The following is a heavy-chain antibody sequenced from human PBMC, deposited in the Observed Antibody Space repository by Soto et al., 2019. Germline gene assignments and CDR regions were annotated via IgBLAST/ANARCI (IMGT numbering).Heavy chain of an antibody. CDR3: ARDLGWLQFDY. D-gene: IGHD5-12*01. J-gene: IGHJ4*02. V-gene: IGHV1-3*05. Sequence: QVQLVQSGAEEKKPGASVKVSCKASGYTFSSCAMDWVRQGPGQRLEWMGWINAGNGNTKYSQKFQGRVTISRDTSASTAYMELSSLRSEDTAVYYCARDLGWLQFDYWGQGTLVTVSS. CDR1: GYTFSSCA. CDR2: INAGNGNT.